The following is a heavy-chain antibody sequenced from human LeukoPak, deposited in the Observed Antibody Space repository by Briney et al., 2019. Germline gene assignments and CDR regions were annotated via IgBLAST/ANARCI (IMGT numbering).Heavy chain of an antibody. CDR1: GFTFSSYW. V-gene: IGHV3-53*01. CDR2: IYSGGTT. Sequence: PGGSLRLSCAASGFTFSSYWMHWVRQAPGKGLEWVSVIYSGGTTYYTDSVKGRFTISRDNSRNTVYLQMNSLRAEDTAVYYCAREYGDPYSPFDYWGQGTLVTVSS. J-gene: IGHJ4*02. CDR3: AREYGDPYSPFDY. D-gene: IGHD7-27*01.